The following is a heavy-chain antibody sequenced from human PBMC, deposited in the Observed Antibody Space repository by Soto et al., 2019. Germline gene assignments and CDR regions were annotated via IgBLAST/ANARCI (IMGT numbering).Heavy chain of an antibody. CDR3: ARVVIAADYYFDY. D-gene: IGHD2-15*01. V-gene: IGHV4-4*02. J-gene: IGHJ4*02. CDR2: IYHNGNT. Sequence: SKTLSLTSAVSGGSLASYNWWSLGPQPPGKGLEWIAEIYHNGNTNYNPSLKSRVTISLDKSKNQFSLKLSSVTAADTAVYFCARVVIAADYYFDYWGQGILVT. CDR1: GGSLASYNW.